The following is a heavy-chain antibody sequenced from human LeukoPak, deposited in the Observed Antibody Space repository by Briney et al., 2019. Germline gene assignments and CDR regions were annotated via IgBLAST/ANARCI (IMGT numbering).Heavy chain of an antibody. CDR2: IYSGGST. Sequence: PGGSPRLSCAASGFTVSSNYMSWVRQAPGKGLEWVSVIYSGGSTYYADSVKGRFTISRDNSKNTLYLQMNSLRAEDTAVYYCAREGIAVAGTSMDYWGQGTLVTVSS. CDR1: GFTVSSNY. D-gene: IGHD6-19*01. V-gene: IGHV3-53*01. J-gene: IGHJ4*02. CDR3: AREGIAVAGTSMDY.